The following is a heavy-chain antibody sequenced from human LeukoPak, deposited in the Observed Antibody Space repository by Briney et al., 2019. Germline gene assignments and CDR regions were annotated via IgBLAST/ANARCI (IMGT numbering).Heavy chain of an antibody. J-gene: IGHJ4*02. CDR2: ISGRSSHM. CDR3: ARAFPPLRTSAAGDF. Sequence: GGSLSPACTASGFTFSDYDMNWVRLAPGKGLEWVSSISGRSSHMYYTDSAKGRFTISRANAKNSLYLQMNSLRAEDTAVYYCARAFPPLRTSAAGDFWGQGTLVPVSS. V-gene: IGHV3-21*06. D-gene: IGHD6-25*01. CDR1: GFTFSDYD.